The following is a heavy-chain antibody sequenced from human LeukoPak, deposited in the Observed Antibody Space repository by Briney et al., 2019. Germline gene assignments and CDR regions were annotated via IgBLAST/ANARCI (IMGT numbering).Heavy chain of an antibody. D-gene: IGHD1-26*01. Sequence: GGSLRLSCAASRFTFSNYRMSWVRQAPGKGLEWVANMKQDGSEINYVDSVKGRFTISRDNAKNSLYLQMNSLRVEDTAVYYCARVSGDGESSYRALDIWGQGAMVTVSS. V-gene: IGHV3-7*01. CDR1: RFTFSNYR. J-gene: IGHJ3*02. CDR2: MKQDGSEI. CDR3: ARVSGDGESSYRALDI.